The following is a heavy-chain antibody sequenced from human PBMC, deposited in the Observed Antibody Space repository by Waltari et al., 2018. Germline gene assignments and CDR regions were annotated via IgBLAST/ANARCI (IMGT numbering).Heavy chain of an antibody. Sequence: QVQLVQSGAEVKRPGSSVKVSCKTSGGTFTNYAINWVRQAPGLGLEWMGRVMPHVDRDPFAQKFQGRVTITAEKSPSTAYMELGGLRSEDTAVYYCATGYNYGPYYIDYWGQGTLVTVSS. CDR1: GGTFTNYA. J-gene: IGHJ4*02. D-gene: IGHD5-18*01. CDR3: ATGYNYGPYYIDY. V-gene: IGHV1-69*04. CDR2: VMPHVDRD.